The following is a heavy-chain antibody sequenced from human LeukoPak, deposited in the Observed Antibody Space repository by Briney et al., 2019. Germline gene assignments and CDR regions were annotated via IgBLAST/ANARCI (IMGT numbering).Heavy chain of an antibody. CDR2: ITSSSTYI. CDR3: ARGYYHYYYMDV. CDR1: GFTVINYS. V-gene: IGHV3-21*01. Sequence: TGGSLRLSCAASGFTVINYSMNWVRQAPGKGLGWVSSITSSSTYIYYADSVRGRFTISRDNAKNSLYLQMNRLRAEDTAVYYCARGYYHYYYMDVWGKGTTVTVSS. J-gene: IGHJ6*03.